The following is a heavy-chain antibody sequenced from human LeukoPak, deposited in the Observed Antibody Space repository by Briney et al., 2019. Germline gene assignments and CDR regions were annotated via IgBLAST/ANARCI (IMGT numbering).Heavy chain of an antibody. D-gene: IGHD3-22*01. V-gene: IGHV3-30*02. CDR2: IRYDGSNK. Sequence: PGGSPRLSCAASGFTFSSYGMHWVRQAPGKGPEWVAFIRYDGSNKYYADSVKGRFTISRDNSKNTLYLQMNSLRAEDTAVYYCAKDVTYYYDSSGYPQNWGQGTLVTVSS. CDR1: GFTFSSYG. CDR3: AKDVTYYYDSSGYPQN. J-gene: IGHJ4*02.